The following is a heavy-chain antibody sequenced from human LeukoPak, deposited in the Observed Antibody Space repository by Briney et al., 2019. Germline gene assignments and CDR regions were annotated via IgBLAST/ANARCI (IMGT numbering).Heavy chain of an antibody. J-gene: IGHJ4*02. Sequence: GGSLRLSCAASGFTFSSYAMSWVRQAPGKGLEWVSAISVSGGSTYYADSVKGRFTISRDNSKNTLYLQMNSLRAEDTAVYYCAKDLLQWLAYFDYWGQGTLVTVSS. CDR1: GFTFSSYA. CDR3: AKDLLQWLAYFDY. D-gene: IGHD6-19*01. CDR2: ISVSGGST. V-gene: IGHV3-23*01.